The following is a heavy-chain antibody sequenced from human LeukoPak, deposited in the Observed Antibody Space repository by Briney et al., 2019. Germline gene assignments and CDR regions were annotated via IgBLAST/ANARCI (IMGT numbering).Heavy chain of an antibody. D-gene: IGHD5-18*01. CDR2: ISSSSSTI. CDR1: GFTFSSYS. J-gene: IGHJ6*03. CDR3: AREARIQLWLLNYYYYMDV. V-gene: IGHV3-48*01. Sequence: PGGSLRLSCAASGFTFSSYSMNWIRQAPGKGLEWVSYISSSSSTIYYADSVKGRFTISRDNAKNSLYLQMNSLRAEDTAVYYCAREARIQLWLLNYYYYMDVWGKGTTVTVSS.